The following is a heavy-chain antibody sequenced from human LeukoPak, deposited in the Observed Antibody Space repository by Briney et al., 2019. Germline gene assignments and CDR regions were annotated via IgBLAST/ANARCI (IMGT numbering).Heavy chain of an antibody. V-gene: IGHV3-23*01. CDR2: ISGSGGST. J-gene: IGHJ3*02. CDR1: GFTFSSYA. Sequence: QSGGSLRLSCAASGFTFSSYAMSWVRQAPGKGLEWVSAISGSGGSTYYADSVKGRFTISRDNSKNTLYLQMNSLRAEDTAVYYCAKDLITIFGVADMGNAFDIWGQGTMVTVSS. CDR3: AKDLITIFGVADMGNAFDI. D-gene: IGHD3-3*01.